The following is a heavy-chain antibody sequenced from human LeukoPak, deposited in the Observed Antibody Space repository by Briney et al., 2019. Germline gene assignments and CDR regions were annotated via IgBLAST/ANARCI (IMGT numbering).Heavy chain of an antibody. J-gene: IGHJ4*02. CDR2: ITAIFRTA. D-gene: IGHD3-22*01. CDR1: GGTFNSHA. CDR3: ARHSGYHSTMYLDY. Sequence: SVKVSCKTSGGTFNSHAISWVRQALGQGLEWMGGITAIFRTANYAQKFQGRVTVTADEFMSTVYMELSSLRSEDTAVYYCARHSGYHSTMYLDYWGQGTLVTVSS. V-gene: IGHV1-69*13.